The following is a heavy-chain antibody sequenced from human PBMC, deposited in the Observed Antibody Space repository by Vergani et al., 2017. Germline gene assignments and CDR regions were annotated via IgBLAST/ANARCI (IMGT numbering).Heavy chain of an antibody. D-gene: IGHD3-22*01. Sequence: EVQLVESGGGLVKPGGSLRLSCAASGFTFSSYSMNWVRQAPGKGLEWVSSISSSSSYIYYADSVKGRFTISRDNAKNSLYLQMNSLRAEDTAVYYCAKDLAYDSSGGFDPWGQGTLVTVSS. CDR1: GFTFSSYS. J-gene: IGHJ5*02. CDR3: AKDLAYDSSGGFDP. V-gene: IGHV3-21*01. CDR2: ISSSSSYI.